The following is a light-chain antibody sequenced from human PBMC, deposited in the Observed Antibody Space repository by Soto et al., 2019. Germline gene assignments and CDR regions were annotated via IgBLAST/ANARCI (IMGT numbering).Light chain of an antibody. CDR1: QSISDF. V-gene: IGKV1-39*01. CDR2: AAY. Sequence: DIQMTHSPYSLSASVGDRVNITFLASQSISDFLNWYRQKPGQAPELMIYAAYSLQSGVPSRFSGSESGTEFTLTITSLQPEDFATYYCQKSYSPHRTFGKGP. J-gene: IGKJ1*01. CDR3: QKSYSPHRT.